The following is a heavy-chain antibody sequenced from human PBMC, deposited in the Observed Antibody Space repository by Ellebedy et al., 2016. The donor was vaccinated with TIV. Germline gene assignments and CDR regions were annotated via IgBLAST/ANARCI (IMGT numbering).Heavy chain of an antibody. V-gene: IGHV3-23*01. CDR1: GFTFNSYA. D-gene: IGHD3-3*01. CDR3: AKISDYDFWSGYYYFDY. J-gene: IGHJ4*02. Sequence: GGSLRLXXAASGFTFNSYAMSWVRQSLSKGLEWVSSIGATGGSTAYADSVKGRFTISRDNFKNTLSLQMDNLRAEDAAVYYCAKISDYDFWSGYYYFDYWGQGTLVTVSS. CDR2: IGATGGST.